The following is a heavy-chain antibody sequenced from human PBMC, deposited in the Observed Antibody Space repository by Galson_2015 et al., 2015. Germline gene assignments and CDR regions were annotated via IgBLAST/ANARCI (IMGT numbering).Heavy chain of an antibody. J-gene: IGHJ6*02. D-gene: IGHD6-13*01. CDR2: IYPGDSDT. Sequence: QSGAEVKKPGESLQISCKGSGYSFTSYWIDWVRQMPGKGLEWMGIIYPGDSDTRYSPSFQGQVTISADKSISTAYLQWSSLKASDTAMYYCARREAAAGYLGNGMDVWGQGTTVTVSS. V-gene: IGHV5-51*01. CDR1: GYSFTSYW. CDR3: ARREAAAGYLGNGMDV.